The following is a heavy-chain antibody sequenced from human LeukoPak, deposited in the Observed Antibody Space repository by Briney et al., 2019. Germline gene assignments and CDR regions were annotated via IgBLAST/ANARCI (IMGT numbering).Heavy chain of an antibody. J-gene: IGHJ2*01. V-gene: IGHV4-59*01. CDR3: ARGLYWYFDL. CDR1: GGSISSYY. CDR2: IYYSGST. Sequence: SETLSLTCTVSGGSISSYYWSWIRQPPGKGLEWIGYIYYSGSTIYNPSLKSRVTISVDTSKNQFSLKLSSVTAADTAVYYCARGLYWYFDLWGRGTLVTVSS.